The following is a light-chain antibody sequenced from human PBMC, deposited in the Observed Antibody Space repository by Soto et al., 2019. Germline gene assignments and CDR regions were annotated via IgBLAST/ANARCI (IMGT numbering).Light chain of an antibody. Sequence: DIQMTQSPSSLSASVGDRVTITCRASQGISNYLAWYQQKPGKVPKLLLYAASTLQSVVPSRFSGSGSGTDFTLTICSLQPEDVATYYCQKYNSAPWTFGQGTKVEIK. CDR1: QGISNY. CDR2: AAS. J-gene: IGKJ1*01. CDR3: QKYNSAPWT. V-gene: IGKV1-27*01.